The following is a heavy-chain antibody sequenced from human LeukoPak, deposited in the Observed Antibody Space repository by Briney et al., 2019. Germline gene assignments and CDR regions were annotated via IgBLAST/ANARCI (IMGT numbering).Heavy chain of an antibody. J-gene: IGHJ4*02. V-gene: IGHV5-51*01. Sequence: KPGESLKISCQGSGSNLISYWICWVRQMPGKGLEWMGIIYPGDSDTRYSPSFQGQVTMSADKSISTAYLQWSSLKASDTAIYYCVRLEGVELRDLFDYWGQGTLVTVSS. CDR2: IYPGDSDT. CDR1: GSNLISYW. CDR3: VRLEGVELRDLFDY. D-gene: IGHD1-7*01.